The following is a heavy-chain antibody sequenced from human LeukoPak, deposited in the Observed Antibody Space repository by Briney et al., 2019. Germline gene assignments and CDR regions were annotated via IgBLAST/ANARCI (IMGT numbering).Heavy chain of an antibody. D-gene: IGHD4-17*01. CDR3: ARALTTWWFDP. CDR2: ISSSGSTI. Sequence: GGSLRLSCAASGFTFSSYAMSWVRQAPGKGLEWVSYISSSGSTIYYADSVKGRFTISRDNAKNSLYLQMNSLRAEDTAVYYCARALTTWWFDPWGQGTLVTVSS. V-gene: IGHV3-48*04. J-gene: IGHJ5*02. CDR1: GFTFSSYA.